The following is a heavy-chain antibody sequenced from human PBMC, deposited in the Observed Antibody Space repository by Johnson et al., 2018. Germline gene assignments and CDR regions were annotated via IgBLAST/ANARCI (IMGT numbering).Heavy chain of an antibody. Sequence: EVQLLESGGGLVQXGGSLRLXCAASGFTVSSDYMNWVRQAPGKGLEWVSVIYSVGSTYYADPVKGLFTISRDISKNTLYLQMNSLRADDTAVYFCARTTRGAFDIWGQGTLVTVSS. J-gene: IGHJ3*02. D-gene: IGHD4-17*01. CDR1: GFTVSSDY. CDR2: IYSVGST. CDR3: ARTTRGAFDI. V-gene: IGHV3-66*02.